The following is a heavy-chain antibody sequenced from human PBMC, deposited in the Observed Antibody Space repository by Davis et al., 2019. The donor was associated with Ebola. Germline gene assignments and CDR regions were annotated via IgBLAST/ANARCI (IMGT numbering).Heavy chain of an antibody. CDR1: GDSVFRAG. CDR3: ARGWFRGGMDV. D-gene: IGHD3-10*01. Sequence: HSQTLSLTCSISGDSVFRAGWNWIRQSPSRGLEWPGMTYYCSKWYNDYAVSVKSRIIINPDTSKNQLSLQVNSVTPEDTALYYCARGWFRGGMDVWGEGTTVTVSS. V-gene: IGHV6-1*01. CDR2: TYYCSKWYN. J-gene: IGHJ6*04.